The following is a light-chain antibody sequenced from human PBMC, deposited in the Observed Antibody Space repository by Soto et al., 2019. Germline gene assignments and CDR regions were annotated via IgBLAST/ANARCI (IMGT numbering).Light chain of an antibody. Sequence: VLTQPPSVSGAPGQRVTISCTGSSSNIGAGYDVHWYQHLPGAAPKLLIYGNSIRPSGVPDRFSGSKSGTSASLAITGLQAEDEADYYCQSYDTSLSAVVFGGGTKLTVL. CDR1: SSNIGAGYD. J-gene: IGLJ2*01. CDR2: GNS. V-gene: IGLV1-40*01. CDR3: QSYDTSLSAVV.